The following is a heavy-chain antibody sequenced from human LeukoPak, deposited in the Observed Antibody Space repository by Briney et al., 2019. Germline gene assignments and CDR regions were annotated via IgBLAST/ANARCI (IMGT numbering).Heavy chain of an antibody. Sequence: SETLSLTCTVSGGSISSYYWSWIRQPPGKGLEWIGCIYYSGSTNYNPSLKSRVTISVDTSKNQFSLKLSSVTAADTAVYYCARLGDGYNVKGFRRAFDIWGQGTMVTVSS. CDR3: ARLGDGYNVKGFRRAFDI. J-gene: IGHJ3*02. D-gene: IGHD5-24*01. V-gene: IGHV4-59*01. CDR2: IYYSGST. CDR1: GGSISSYY.